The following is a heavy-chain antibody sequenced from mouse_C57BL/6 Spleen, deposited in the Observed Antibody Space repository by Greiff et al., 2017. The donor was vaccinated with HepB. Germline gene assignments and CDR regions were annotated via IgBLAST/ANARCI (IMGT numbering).Heavy chain of an antibody. CDR3: ARKGAYYSNYDAMDY. Sequence: VKLVESGPGLVQPSQSLSITCTVSGFSLTSYGVHWVRQSPGKGLEWLGVIWSGGSTDYNAAFISRLSISKDNSKSQVFFKMNSLQADDTAIYYCARKGAYYSNYDAMDYWGQGTSVTVSS. CDR1: GFSLTSYG. CDR2: IWSGGST. D-gene: IGHD2-5*01. J-gene: IGHJ4*01. V-gene: IGHV2-2*01.